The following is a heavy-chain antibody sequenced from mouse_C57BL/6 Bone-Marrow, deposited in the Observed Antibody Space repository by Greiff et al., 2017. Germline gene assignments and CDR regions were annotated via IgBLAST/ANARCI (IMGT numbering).Heavy chain of an antibody. D-gene: IGHD1-1*01. CDR1: GYTFTSYS. J-gene: IGHJ3*01. V-gene: IGHV1-69*01. CDR2: IGPSDSYT. CDR3: ARETLFWFAY. Sequence: QVQLKQPGAELVMPGASVTLSCKASGYTFTSYSMHWVKQTPGQGLEWIGEIGPSDSYTNYTHKFTGQSPLTVDKSSSKAYMKLSSLTSEDSAVYYCARETLFWFAYWGQGTLVTVSA.